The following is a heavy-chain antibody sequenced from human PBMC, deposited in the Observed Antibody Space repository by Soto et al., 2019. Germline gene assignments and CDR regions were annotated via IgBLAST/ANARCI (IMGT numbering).Heavy chain of an antibody. V-gene: IGHV4-31*03. Sequence: SETLSLTCTVSGGSISSGGYYWSWIRQHPGKGLEWIGYIYYSGSTYYNPSLKSRVTISVDTVKNQFSLKLSSVTAADTAMYYCARDHGEDGSYYYYGMDVWGQGTTVTVSS. CDR3: ARDHGEDGSYYYYGMDV. CDR1: GGSISSGGYY. J-gene: IGHJ6*02. D-gene: IGHD3-10*01. CDR2: IYYSGST.